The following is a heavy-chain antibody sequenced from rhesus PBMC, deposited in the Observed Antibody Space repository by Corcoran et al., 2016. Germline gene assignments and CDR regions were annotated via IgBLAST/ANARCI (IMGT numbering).Heavy chain of an antibody. CDR2: IYGSGSST. D-gene: IGHD2-39*02. V-gene: IGHV4-169*02. CDR1: GGSISSSY. J-gene: IGHJ4*01. Sequence: QVQLQESGPGLVKPSETLSVTCAVSGGSISSSYWSWIRQAPGKGLGWIGYIYGSGSSTNYNPSLKSRVTLSVDTSQNQRSLKLSSVTAADTAVYYCARAPLEWWSFDYWGQGVLVTVSS. CDR3: ARAPLEWWSFDY.